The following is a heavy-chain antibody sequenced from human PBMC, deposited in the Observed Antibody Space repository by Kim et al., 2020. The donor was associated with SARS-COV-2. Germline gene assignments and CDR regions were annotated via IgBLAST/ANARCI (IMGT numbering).Heavy chain of an antibody. Sequence: GGSLRLSCAASGFTFSNFAMGWVRQAPGKVLECVSLITGFGDATYYPDSVKGRFTISRDSSENTPYLVMNSLRADDTALYYCVKAPVVSCIEASCYPFDSWGQGTLVTVSS. CDR1: GFTFSNFA. D-gene: IGHD2-15*01. J-gene: IGHJ4*02. CDR3: VKAPVVSCIEASCYPFDS. CDR2: ITGFGDAT. V-gene: IGHV3-23*01.